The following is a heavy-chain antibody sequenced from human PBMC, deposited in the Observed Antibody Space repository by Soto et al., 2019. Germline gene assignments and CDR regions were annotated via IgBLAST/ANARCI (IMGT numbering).Heavy chain of an antibody. CDR3: ARGIGTYCGGDCFPYFDY. J-gene: IGHJ4*02. D-gene: IGHD2-21*02. Sequence: QVTLKESGPVLVKPTETLTLTCTVSGFSLSNARMGVSWIRQPPGKALEWLAHIFSNDEKSYSTSLKSRLTISKDTSKSQVVLTMTNMDPVDTATYYCARGIGTYCGGDCFPYFDYWVQGTLVTVSS. V-gene: IGHV2-26*01. CDR1: GFSLSNARMG. CDR2: IFSNDEK.